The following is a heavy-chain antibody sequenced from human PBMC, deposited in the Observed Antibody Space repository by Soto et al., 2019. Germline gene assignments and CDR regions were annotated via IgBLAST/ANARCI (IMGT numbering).Heavy chain of an antibody. CDR2: IYYRGNT. CDR1: GDYIKSDKYY. J-gene: IGHJ4*02. D-gene: IGHD3-9*01. V-gene: IGHV4-39*01. Sequence: LETLSLTCCVSGDYIKSDKYYWGWIRQPPGKGLEWIGSIYYRGNTYYNPSLQTRVTISLDKSKSQFSLRLNSVTAADSAVYFCARLEGLATISYYFDFWGQGAQVTVSS. CDR3: ARLEGLATISYYFDF.